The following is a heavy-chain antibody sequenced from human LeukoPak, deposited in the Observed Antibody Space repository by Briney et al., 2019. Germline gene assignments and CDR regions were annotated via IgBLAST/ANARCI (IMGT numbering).Heavy chain of an antibody. Sequence: GGSLRLSCAASGFTFSSYAMSWVRQAPGKGLEWVSAISGSGGSTYYADSVKGRFTISRDNSKNTLYLQMNSLRAEDTAVYYCAKMVAYCGGDCYSTTYDAFDIWGQGTMVTVSS. V-gene: IGHV3-23*01. CDR3: AKMVAYCGGDCYSTTYDAFDI. J-gene: IGHJ3*02. D-gene: IGHD2-21*02. CDR1: GFTFSSYA. CDR2: ISGSGGST.